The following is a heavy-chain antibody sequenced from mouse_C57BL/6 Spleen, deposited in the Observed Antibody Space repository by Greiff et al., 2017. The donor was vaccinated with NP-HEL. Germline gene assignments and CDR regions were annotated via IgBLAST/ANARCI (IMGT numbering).Heavy chain of an antibody. D-gene: IGHD1-1*01. CDR2: IYPGDGDT. CDR3: ARRSSWDPFDY. V-gene: IGHV1-82*01. Sequence: QVQLQQSGPELVKPGASVKISCKASGYAFSSSWMNWVKQRPGKGLEWIGRIYPGDGDTNYNGKFKGKATLTADKSSSTAYMQLSSLTSEDSAVYFCARRSSWDPFDYWDQGTTLTVSS. CDR1: GYAFSSSW. J-gene: IGHJ2*01.